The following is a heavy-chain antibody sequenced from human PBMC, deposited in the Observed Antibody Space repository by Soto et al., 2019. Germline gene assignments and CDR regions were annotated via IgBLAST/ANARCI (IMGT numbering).Heavy chain of an antibody. CDR1: GFSFSLYS. CDR3: ARDYDYGFGLPIDY. J-gene: IGHJ4*02. CDR2: VSSSSTTM. Sequence: EVQLVESGGGLVQPGGSLRLSCVASGFSFSLYSMGWVRQAPGKGLEWISYVSSSSTTMYYADSVKGRFTISRDNAKNSLYLQMNSLRAEDTAVYYCARDYDYGFGLPIDYWGRGILVTVSS. D-gene: IGHD5-12*01. V-gene: IGHV3-48*01.